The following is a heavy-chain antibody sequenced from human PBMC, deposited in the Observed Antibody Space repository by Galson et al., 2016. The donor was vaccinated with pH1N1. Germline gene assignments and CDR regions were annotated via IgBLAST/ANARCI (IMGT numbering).Heavy chain of an antibody. CDR1: GDVFSTYW. D-gene: IGHD2-21*01. V-gene: IGHV5-51*01. CDR2: IYPGDSAT. CDR3: PRTGPKPGAIQLEYVQWQGGSYCGYADS. Sequence: QSGAEVKKPGESLKISCKGSGDVFSTYWIGWVRQMPGQGLEWMGIIYPGDSATRYSPSFQGQVTISADKSISTAYLQWSSLKAADTAFYYCPRTGPKPGAIQLEYVQWQGGSYCGYADSWGQGTLVTVSS. J-gene: IGHJ4*02.